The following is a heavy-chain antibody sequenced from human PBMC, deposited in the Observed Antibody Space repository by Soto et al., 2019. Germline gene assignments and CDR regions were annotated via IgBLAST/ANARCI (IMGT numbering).Heavy chain of an antibody. J-gene: IGHJ4*02. D-gene: IGHD3-22*01. CDR2: IYYSGST. V-gene: IGHV4-59*01. CDR3: ARAVHYYDSSGYYGLGFEY. Sequence: SETLSLTCTVSGGSISSYYWSWIRQPPGKGLEWIGYIYYSGSTNYNPSLKSRVTISVDTSKNQFSLKLSSVTAADTAVYYCARAVHYYDSSGYYGLGFEYWGQGTLVTVSS. CDR1: GGSISSYY.